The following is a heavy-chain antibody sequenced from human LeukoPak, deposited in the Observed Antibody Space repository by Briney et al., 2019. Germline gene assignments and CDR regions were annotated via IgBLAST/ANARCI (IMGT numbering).Heavy chain of an antibody. CDR3: ARGSISIAVAADAFDI. J-gene: IGHJ3*02. CDR2: MSSSSKYI. D-gene: IGHD6-19*01. CDR1: GFTFSNYS. V-gene: IGHV3-21*01. Sequence: GGSLRLSCAASGFTFSNYSMNWVRQAPGQGLECVPSMSSSSKYIYYADSVKGRFTISRDNAKNSLFLQMNSLRAEDTAVYYCARGSISIAVAADAFDIWGQGTMVTVSS.